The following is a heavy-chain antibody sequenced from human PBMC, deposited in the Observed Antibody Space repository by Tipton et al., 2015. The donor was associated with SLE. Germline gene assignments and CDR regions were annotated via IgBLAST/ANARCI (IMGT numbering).Heavy chain of an antibody. CDR1: GGSISSGSYY. Sequence: TLSLTCTVSGGSISSGSYYWDWIRQPPGKGLDWIGIIYYSGSTYSNPSLKSRVTISVDTSKNQFSLKLSSVTAADTGVYYCASGGYYGSGSYYGGWFDPWGQGTLVTVSS. CDR2: IYYSGST. V-gene: IGHV4-39*01. D-gene: IGHD3-10*01. J-gene: IGHJ5*02. CDR3: ASGGYYGSGSYYGGWFDP.